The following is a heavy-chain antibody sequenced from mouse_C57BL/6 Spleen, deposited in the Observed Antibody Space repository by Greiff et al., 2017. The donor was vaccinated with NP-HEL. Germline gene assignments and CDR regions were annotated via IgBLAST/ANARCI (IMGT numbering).Heavy chain of an antibody. Sequence: QVQLQQSGAELAKPGASVKLSCKASGYTFTSYWMHWVKQRPGQGLEWIGYINPSSGYTKYNQKFKDKATLNADKSSSTAYMQLSSLTYEDSAVYYCARRDDYDDGFAYWGQGTLVTVAA. CDR2: INPSSGYT. V-gene: IGHV1-7*01. CDR1: GYTFTSYW. D-gene: IGHD2-4*01. CDR3: ARRDDYDDGFAY. J-gene: IGHJ3*01.